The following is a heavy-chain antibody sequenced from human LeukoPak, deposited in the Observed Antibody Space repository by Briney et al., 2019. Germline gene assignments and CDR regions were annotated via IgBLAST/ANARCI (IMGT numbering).Heavy chain of an antibody. V-gene: IGHV3-23*01. CDR3: AKALLGIAATATFDY. CDR1: GFTFSSYA. CDR2: ISGSGGST. D-gene: IGHD6-13*01. Sequence: GGSLRLSCAASGFTFSSYAMSWVRQAPGKGLEWVSAISGSGGSTYYADSVKGRFTISRDNSKNTLYLQMNSLRAEDTAVYHCAKALLGIAATATFDYWGQGTLVTVSS. J-gene: IGHJ4*02.